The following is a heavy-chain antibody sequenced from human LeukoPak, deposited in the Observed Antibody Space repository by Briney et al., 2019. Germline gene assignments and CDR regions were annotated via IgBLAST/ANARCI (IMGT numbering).Heavy chain of an antibody. CDR1: GFTFSNCA. J-gene: IGHJ6*02. CDR3: AKDLGYSYGSRSYYGMDV. D-gene: IGHD5-18*01. CDR2: ISGSGGST. Sequence: PGGSLRLSCAASGFTFSNCAMSWVRQAPGKGLEWVSAISGSGGSTYYADSVKGRFTISRDSSENTLYLQMNSLRAEDTAVYYCAKDLGYSYGSRSYYGMDVWGQGTTVTVSS. V-gene: IGHV3-23*01.